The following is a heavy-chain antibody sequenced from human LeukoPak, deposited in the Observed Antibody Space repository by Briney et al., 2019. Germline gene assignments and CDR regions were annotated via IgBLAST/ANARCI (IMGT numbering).Heavy chain of an antibody. CDR1: GYTFTGYY. V-gene: IGHV1-2*02. Sequence: GASVKVSCKASGYTFTGYYMRWVRQAPGQGLEWMGWINPNSGGTNYAQKFQGRVTMTRDTSISTAYMELSRLRSDDTAVYYCARSQEFRITMISGYWGQGTLVTVSS. CDR2: INPNSGGT. J-gene: IGHJ4*02. D-gene: IGHD3-22*01. CDR3: ARSQEFRITMISGY.